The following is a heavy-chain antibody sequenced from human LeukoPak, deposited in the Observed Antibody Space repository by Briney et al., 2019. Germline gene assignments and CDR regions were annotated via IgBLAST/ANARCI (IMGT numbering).Heavy chain of an antibody. J-gene: IGHJ4*02. CDR2: INYSGTT. CDR3: ARRGPTSGRGDAFDY. D-gene: IGHD6-19*01. Sequence: SETLSLTCTVSGGSFSSSSGYSWGWIRPPPGKGLEWIGRINYSGTTYYNPSLRSPVTISVDTSKKQFSLRLSCVTAADTAVYYCARRGPTSGRGDAFDYWGQGTLVPVSS. V-gene: IGHV4-39*01. CDR1: GGSFSSSSGYS.